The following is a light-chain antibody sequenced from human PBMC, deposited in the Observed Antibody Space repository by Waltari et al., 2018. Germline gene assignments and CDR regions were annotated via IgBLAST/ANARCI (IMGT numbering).Light chain of an antibody. CDR3: SSYTSSITLL. J-gene: IGLJ2*01. CDR2: EVI. V-gene: IGLV2-18*02. Sequence: QSALPQPHSVSGSPGQSVTLSCTGTNSDIGRYHTVSWYKQPPGTAPKIMVYEVINRPSGVPDRFSGSKSGNTASLTISGLQAEDEADYYCSSYTSSITLLFGGGTKLTVL. CDR1: NSDIGRYHT.